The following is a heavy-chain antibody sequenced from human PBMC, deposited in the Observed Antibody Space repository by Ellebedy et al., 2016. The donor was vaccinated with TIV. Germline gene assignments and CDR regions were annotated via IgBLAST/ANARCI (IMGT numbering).Heavy chain of an antibody. CDR3: ARAGGPTYFRSGSFDY. CDR2: IYYSGST. V-gene: IGHV4-61*01. CDR1: GGSVSSGSYY. Sequence: SETLSLTCTVSGGSVSSGSYYWSWIRQPPGKGLEWIGYIYYSGSTNYNPSLKSRVTISVDTSKNQFSLKLSSVTAADTAVYYCARAGGPTYFRSGSFDYWGQGTLVTVSS. J-gene: IGHJ4*02. D-gene: IGHD3-10*01.